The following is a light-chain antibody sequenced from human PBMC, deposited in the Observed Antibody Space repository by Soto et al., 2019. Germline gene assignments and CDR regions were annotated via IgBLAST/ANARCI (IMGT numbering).Light chain of an antibody. CDR3: SSYAGSSNV. J-gene: IGLJ1*01. V-gene: IGLV2-8*01. CDR2: EVN. CDR1: SSDVGDYNY. Sequence: SALTQPPSASGSPGQSVAISCTGTSSDVGDYNYVSWYQQHPGKAPKLMIYEVNKRPSGVPDRFSGSKSGNTASLTVSGLQAEDEADYYCSSYAGSSNVFGTGTKVTVL.